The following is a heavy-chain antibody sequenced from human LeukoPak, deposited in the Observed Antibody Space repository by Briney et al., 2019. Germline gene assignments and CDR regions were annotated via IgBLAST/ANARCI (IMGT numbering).Heavy chain of an antibody. Sequence: GESLRISCKASGYSFITHWIAWVRQTPGKGLEWMGIIYPGDSDTKYSPSFQGQVTISADKSISTAYLQWSSLKASDTAMYYCAKGAGGSGSYYPYFWGQGTLVTVSS. CDR3: AKGAGGSGSYYPYF. D-gene: IGHD3-10*01. J-gene: IGHJ4*02. CDR2: IYPGDSDT. V-gene: IGHV5-51*01. CDR1: GYSFITHW.